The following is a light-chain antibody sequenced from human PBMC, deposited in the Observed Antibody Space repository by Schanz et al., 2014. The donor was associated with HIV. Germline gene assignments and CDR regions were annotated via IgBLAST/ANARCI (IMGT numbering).Light chain of an antibody. Sequence: QSALTQPASVSGSPGQSITISCTAHTSDLRSYNYVSWFQQHPGKAPKLMIYDVNKRPSAVPDRFSGSKSGNTASLTISGLQAEDEAVYYCSSYAGSNNLVFGGGTKLTVL. CDR1: TSDLRSYNY. CDR2: DVN. V-gene: IGLV2-8*01. J-gene: IGLJ2*01. CDR3: SSYAGSNNLV.